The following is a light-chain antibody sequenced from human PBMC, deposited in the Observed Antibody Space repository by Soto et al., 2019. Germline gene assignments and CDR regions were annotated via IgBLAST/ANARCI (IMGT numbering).Light chain of an antibody. CDR2: GAS. J-gene: IGKJ1*01. Sequence: IVLTQSPGTLSLSPWERATLSCRASQSVSSSYLAWYQQKPGQAPRLLIYGASSRATGIPDRFSGSGSGTDFTLTISRLEPGDFAVYYCQQYGSSHPWTFGQGTKVDIK. V-gene: IGKV3-20*01. CDR3: QQYGSSHPWT. CDR1: QSVSSSY.